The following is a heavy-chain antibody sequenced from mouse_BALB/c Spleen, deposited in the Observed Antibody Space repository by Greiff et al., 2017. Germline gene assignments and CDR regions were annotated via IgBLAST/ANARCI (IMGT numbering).Heavy chain of an antibody. CDR1: GFTFSSYW. D-gene: IGHD1-1*01. CDR2: IRLKSDNYAT. V-gene: IGHV6-3*01. CDR3: TATTYYAMDY. Sequence: DVKLVESGGGLVQPGGSMKLSCVASGFTFSSYWMSWVRQSPEKGLEWVAEIRLKSDNYATHYAESVKGKFTISRDDSKSRLYLQMNSLRAEDTGIYYCTATTYYAMDYWGQGTSVTVSS. J-gene: IGHJ4*01.